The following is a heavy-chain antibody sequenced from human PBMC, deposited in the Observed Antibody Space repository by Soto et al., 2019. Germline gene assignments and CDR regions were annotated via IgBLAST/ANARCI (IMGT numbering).Heavy chain of an antibody. V-gene: IGHV3-21*06. CDR1: GLIFSNYG. J-gene: IGHJ6*02. CDR3: ATDGAAGAVMGV. D-gene: IGHD6-13*01. CDR2: ISSGGEYI. Sequence: EVQLVESGGGLVKPGGSLRLSCTASGLIFSNYGMNWVRQAAGKRPEWVSSISSGGEYIDYADSVKGRLTISRDNANNILYLQLTSLGGEDTAVYYFATDGAAGAVMGVWGQGTTVTVSS.